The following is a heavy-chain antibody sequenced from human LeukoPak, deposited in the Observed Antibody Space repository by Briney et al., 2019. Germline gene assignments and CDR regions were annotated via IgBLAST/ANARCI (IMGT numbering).Heavy chain of an antibody. V-gene: IGHV3-49*04. D-gene: IGHD1-1*01. CDR2: IRSKAYGGAT. CDR1: GFTFGDYA. Sequence: GGSLRLSCTASGFTFGDYALNWVRQAPGKGLEWVGFIRSKAYGGATESAASVKGRFTISRDDSKSIAYLQMNSLTTEDTAVYYCTRGYRPKPHDYWGQGTLVIVSS. CDR3: TRGYRPKPHDY. J-gene: IGHJ4*02.